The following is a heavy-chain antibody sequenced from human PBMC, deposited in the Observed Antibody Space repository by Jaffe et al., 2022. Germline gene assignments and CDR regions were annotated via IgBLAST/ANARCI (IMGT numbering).Heavy chain of an antibody. CDR2: ISYTGST. D-gene: IGHD6-19*01. Sequence: QVHLQESGPGLVKPSETLSLTCTVSGGSISKYFWSWIRQSPGKGLEWIGYISYTGSTNYNPSLESRVTISVDTSKNQFSLKVNSVSAADTAVYYCARASNNGWYSDYWGQGALVTVS. J-gene: IGHJ4*02. CDR3: ARASNNGWYSDY. V-gene: IGHV4-59*01. CDR1: GGSISKYF.